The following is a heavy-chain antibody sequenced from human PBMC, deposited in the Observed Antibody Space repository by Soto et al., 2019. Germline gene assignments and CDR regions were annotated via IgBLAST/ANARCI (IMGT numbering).Heavy chain of an antibody. CDR3: AKHIAAAGTAY. CDR1: GFTFSSYS. D-gene: IGHD6-13*01. CDR2: ISGSGGST. J-gene: IGHJ4*02. Sequence: GGSLSLSCAASGFTFSSYSMSWVRQAPGKGLEWVSAISGSGGSTYYADSVKGRFTISRDNSKNTLYLQMNSLRAEDTAVYYCAKHIAAAGTAYWGQGTLVTVSS. V-gene: IGHV3-23*01.